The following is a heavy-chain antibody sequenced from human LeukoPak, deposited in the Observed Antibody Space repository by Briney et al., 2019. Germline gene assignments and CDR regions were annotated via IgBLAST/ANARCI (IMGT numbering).Heavy chain of an antibody. Sequence: GGSLRLSCAASGFTFSSYSMNWVRQAPGKGLEWGAGINWNCGSTGYADSVKGRFTISRDNAKNSLYLQMNSLRAEDTALHYCARPRDRYSSSSDYYYYXDVXGKGTXVTVSS. CDR2: INWNCGST. D-gene: IGHD6-6*01. CDR1: GFTFSSYS. V-gene: IGHV3-20*04. CDR3: ARPRDRYSSSSDYYYYXDV. J-gene: IGHJ6*03.